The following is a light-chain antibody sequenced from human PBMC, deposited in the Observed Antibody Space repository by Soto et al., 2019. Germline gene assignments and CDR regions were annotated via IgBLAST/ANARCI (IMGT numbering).Light chain of an antibody. CDR3: QSFDGSLSGYV. V-gene: IGLV2-8*01. CDR2: GVT. Sequence: QSALAQPPSASGSPGQSVTISCTGSGSDIGAYNFVSWYQQHPGKAPKLMIFGVTERPSGVPDRFSGSKSGNTASLTVSGLQADDEAVYYCQSFDGSLSGYVFGTGTKVTVL. CDR1: GSDIGAYNF. J-gene: IGLJ1*01.